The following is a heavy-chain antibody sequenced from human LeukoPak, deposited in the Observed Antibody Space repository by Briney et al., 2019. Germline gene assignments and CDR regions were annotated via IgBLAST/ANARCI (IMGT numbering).Heavy chain of an antibody. D-gene: IGHD5-12*01. CDR2: ISYDGSNK. CDR1: GFTFSSYA. V-gene: IGHV3-30*04. CDR3: ARDGHSGYDKYYYYMDV. J-gene: IGHJ6*03. Sequence: GGSLRLSCAASGFTFSSYAMHWVRQAPGKGLEWVAVISYDGSNKYYADSVKGRFTISRDNSKNTLYLQMNSLRAEDTAVYYCARDGHSGYDKYYYYMDVWGKGTTVTISS.